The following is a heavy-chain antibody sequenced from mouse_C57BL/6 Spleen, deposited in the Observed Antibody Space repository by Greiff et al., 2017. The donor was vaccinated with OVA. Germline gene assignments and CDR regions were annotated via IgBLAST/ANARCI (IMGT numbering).Heavy chain of an antibody. CDR2: ISYDGSN. CDR1: GYSITSGYY. J-gene: IGHJ3*01. CDR3: ARDYYGNYEFAY. D-gene: IGHD2-1*01. V-gene: IGHV3-6*01. Sequence: EVQRVESGPGLVKPSQSLSLTCSVTGYSITSGYYWNWIRQFPGNKLEWMGYISYDGSNNYNPSLKNRISITRDTSKNQFFLKLNSVTTEDTATYYCARDYYGNYEFAYWGQGTLVTVSA.